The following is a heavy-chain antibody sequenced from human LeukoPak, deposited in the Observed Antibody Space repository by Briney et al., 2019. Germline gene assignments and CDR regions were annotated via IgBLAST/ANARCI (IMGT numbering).Heavy chain of an antibody. Sequence: ASVKVSCKASGYTFTSYYMHWVRQAPGQGLEWMGIINPSGGSTSYAQKFQGRVTMTRNTSISTAYMELSSLRSEDTAVYYCVADSSGYYWGQGTLVTVSS. CDR2: INPSGGST. D-gene: IGHD3-22*01. J-gene: IGHJ4*02. CDR3: VADSSGYY. V-gene: IGHV1-46*01. CDR1: GYTFTSYY.